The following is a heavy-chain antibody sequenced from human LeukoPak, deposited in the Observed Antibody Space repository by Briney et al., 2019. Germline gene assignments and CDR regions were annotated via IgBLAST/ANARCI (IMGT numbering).Heavy chain of an antibody. V-gene: IGHV1-18*01. CDR1: GYTFNTYG. CDR2: ISTYNGNT. D-gene: IGHD4-23*01. Sequence: ASVKVSCKASGYTFNTYGITWVRQAPGQGLEWMAWISTYNGNTDYAETLQDRVTVTTDPSTSTAYMEVRNLRSDDAAVYFCARGDYGGYFDYWGQGTLVTVSS. J-gene: IGHJ4*02. CDR3: ARGDYGGYFDY.